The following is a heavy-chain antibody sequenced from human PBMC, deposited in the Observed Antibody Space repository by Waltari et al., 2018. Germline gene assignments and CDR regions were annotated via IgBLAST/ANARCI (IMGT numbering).Heavy chain of an antibody. CDR3: VRENCSVTSCFKHFDY. Sequence: EGQLVESGGGLVKPGGSLRLSCAASGPRFGPYTMNWVRQAPGKGLEWVSYISSSSAYKYYADSVKGRFAISRDNAKNLLFLQMNSLRADDTAVYYCVRENCSVTSCFKHFDYWGRGILVTVSS. V-gene: IGHV3-21*01. D-gene: IGHD2-2*01. CDR1: GPRFGPYT. J-gene: IGHJ4*02. CDR2: ISSSSAYK.